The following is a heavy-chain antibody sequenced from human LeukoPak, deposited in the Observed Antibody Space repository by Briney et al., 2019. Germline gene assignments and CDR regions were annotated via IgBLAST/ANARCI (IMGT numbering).Heavy chain of an antibody. CDR3: ARAFRLLWFGELDY. CDR1: GYTFTSYG. Sequence: ASVKVSCKASGYTFTSYGISWERQAPGQGLEWMGWISAYNGNTNYAQKLQGRVTMTTDTSTSTAYMELRSLRSDDTAVYYCARAFRLLWFGELDYWGQGTLVTVSS. V-gene: IGHV1-18*01. J-gene: IGHJ4*02. CDR2: ISAYNGNT. D-gene: IGHD3-10*01.